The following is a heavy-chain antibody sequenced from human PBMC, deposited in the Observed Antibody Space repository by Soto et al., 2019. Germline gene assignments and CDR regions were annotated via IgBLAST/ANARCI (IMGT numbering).Heavy chain of an antibody. CDR3: ARQHGDYWDRFDY. CDR1: GGSISSSSYY. J-gene: IGHJ4*02. Sequence: SETLSLTCTFSGGSISSSSYYWGWIRQPPGKGLEWIGSIYYSGSTYYNPSLKSRVTISVDTSKNQFSLKLSSVTAADTAVYYCARQHGDYWDRFDYWGQGPLVTVS. CDR2: IYYSGST. D-gene: IGHD4-17*01. V-gene: IGHV4-39*01.